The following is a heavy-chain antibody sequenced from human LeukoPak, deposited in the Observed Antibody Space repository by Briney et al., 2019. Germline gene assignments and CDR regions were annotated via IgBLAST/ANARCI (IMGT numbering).Heavy chain of an antibody. CDR1: GFTFSSYG. J-gene: IGHJ4*02. V-gene: IGHV3-33*06. CDR3: AKSKGGENYFDY. D-gene: IGHD3-16*01. CDR2: IWYDGSNK. Sequence: GGSLRLSCAASGFTFSSYGMHWVRQAPGKGLEWVAVIWYDGSNKYYADSVKGRFTISRDNSKNTLYLQMNSLRAEDTAVYYCAKSKGGENYFDYWGQGTLVTVSS.